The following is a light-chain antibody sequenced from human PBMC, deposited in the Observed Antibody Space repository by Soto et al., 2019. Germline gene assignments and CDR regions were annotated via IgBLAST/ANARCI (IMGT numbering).Light chain of an antibody. Sequence: QSVLTQPPSVSEAPGQRVTISRTGSSSNIGAGYEAHWYQQVPGTAPKLLIYENNNRPSGVPDRFSGSKSGTSASLAITGLQAEDEAEYYCQSYDSSLSGDVFGTGTKLTVL. CDR1: SSNIGAGYE. CDR3: QSYDSSLSGDV. V-gene: IGLV1-40*01. J-gene: IGLJ1*01. CDR2: ENN.